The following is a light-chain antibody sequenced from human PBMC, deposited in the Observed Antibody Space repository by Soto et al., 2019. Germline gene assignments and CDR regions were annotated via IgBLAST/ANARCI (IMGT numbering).Light chain of an antibody. CDR3: QQYDSPPLT. CDR2: DAS. Sequence: DLQMTQSPSSLSASVGDRITITCQASQDITNYLNWYQQKPGKAPKLLIYDASNLETGVPSRFSGSGSGTDFTFTISSLQPEDIATYYCQQYDSPPLTFGGGTKVAIK. V-gene: IGKV1-33*01. J-gene: IGKJ4*01. CDR1: QDITNY.